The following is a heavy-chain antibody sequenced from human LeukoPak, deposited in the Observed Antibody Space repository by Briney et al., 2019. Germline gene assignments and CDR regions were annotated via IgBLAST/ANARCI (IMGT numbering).Heavy chain of an antibody. Sequence: ASVTVSCTASGYTFTGYYMHWVRPAPGQGLAWMGWINPNSGGTNYAQKFQGRVTMTRDTSISTAYLELSRLRSDDTAVYYCARGYYYDSKPDYWGQGTLVTVSS. CDR2: INPNSGGT. V-gene: IGHV1-2*02. CDR1: GYTFTGYY. CDR3: ARGYYYDSKPDY. J-gene: IGHJ4*02. D-gene: IGHD3-22*01.